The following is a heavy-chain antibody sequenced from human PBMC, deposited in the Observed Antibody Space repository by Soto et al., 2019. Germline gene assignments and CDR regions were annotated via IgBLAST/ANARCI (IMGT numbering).Heavy chain of an antibody. CDR2: IYYSGST. CDR1: GGSISSGGYY. V-gene: IGHV4-31*03. D-gene: IGHD3-22*01. Sequence: SETLSLTCTVSGGSISSGGYYWSWTRQHPGKGLEWIGYIYYSGSTYYNPSLKSRVTISVDTSNNQFSLKLSSVTASDTAVYYCARYYYDSSGMYYFDYWGQGTLVTVSS. CDR3: ARYYYDSSGMYYFDY. J-gene: IGHJ4*02.